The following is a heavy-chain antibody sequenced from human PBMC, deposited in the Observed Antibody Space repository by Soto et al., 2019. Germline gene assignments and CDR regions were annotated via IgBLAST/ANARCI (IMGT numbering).Heavy chain of an antibody. Sequence: QITLKESGPPLVKPTQTLTLTCTFSGFSLSTSGVGVGWIRQPPGKALEWLALMYWDDDKRYGPSLKSRLTVNNDTSKTQVVLTMTNMDPVDTATYYCAHITYASATRDDWFDTWGQGTLVTVSS. CDR1: GFSLSTSGVG. CDR3: AHITYASATRDDWFDT. CDR2: MYWDDDK. D-gene: IGHD3-10*01. V-gene: IGHV2-5*05. J-gene: IGHJ5*02.